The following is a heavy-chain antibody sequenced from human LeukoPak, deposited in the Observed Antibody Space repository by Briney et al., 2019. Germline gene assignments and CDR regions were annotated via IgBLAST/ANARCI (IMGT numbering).Heavy chain of an antibody. CDR3: ARGRTVAGFDY. J-gene: IGHJ4*02. Sequence: PSQTLSLTCTVSGGSISSGSYYWTWIRQPPGKGLEWIGRIYTSGSTNYNPSLKSRVTISVDTSKNQFSLNLSSVTAADTAMYYCARGRTVAGFDYWGQGTLVTVSS. CDR1: GGSISSGSYY. D-gene: IGHD6-19*01. CDR2: IYTSGST. V-gene: IGHV4-61*02.